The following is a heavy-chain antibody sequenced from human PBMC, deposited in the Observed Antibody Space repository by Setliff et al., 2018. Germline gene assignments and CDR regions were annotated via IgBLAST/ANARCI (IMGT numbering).Heavy chain of an antibody. CDR1: GFTFSTYV. V-gene: IGHV3-23*01. Sequence: PGGSLRLSCAASGFTFSTYVMTWVRQAPGKGLEWVSSIHGEGINTYYADSVKGRFTISRDNSKNTLFLQMNSLRADDTAVYYCARMGDYDPYYFDSWGQGTLVTVSS. CDR2: IHGEGINT. CDR3: ARMGDYDPYYFDS. J-gene: IGHJ4*02. D-gene: IGHD4-17*01.